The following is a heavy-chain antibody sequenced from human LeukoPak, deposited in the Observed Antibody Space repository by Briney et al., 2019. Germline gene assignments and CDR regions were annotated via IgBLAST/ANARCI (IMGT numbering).Heavy chain of an antibody. D-gene: IGHD3-10*01. Sequence: ASVKVSCKASGDTFTSYVIHWVRQAPGQRLEWMGWINAGNGNTKYSQKFQGRVTITRDTSASTAYMELSSLRSEDTAVYYCARGGHSYWGQGTLVTVSS. CDR3: ARGGHSY. CDR1: GDTFTSYV. V-gene: IGHV1-3*01. J-gene: IGHJ4*02. CDR2: INAGNGNT.